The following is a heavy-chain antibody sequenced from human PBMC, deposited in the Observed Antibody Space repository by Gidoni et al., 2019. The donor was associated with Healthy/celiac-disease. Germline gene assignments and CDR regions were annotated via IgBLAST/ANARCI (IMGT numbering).Heavy chain of an antibody. D-gene: IGHD3-10*01. J-gene: IGHJ5*02. CDR2: IYYSGST. Sequence: QVQLQESGPGLVKPSETLSLTCTVSGGSISSYYWSWIRQPPGKGLEWIGYIYYSGSTNYNPSLKSRVTISVDTSKNQFSLKLSSVTAADTAVYYCARARYGSGSSWGQGTLVTVSS. CDR1: GGSISSYY. CDR3: ARARYGSGSS. V-gene: IGHV4-59*01.